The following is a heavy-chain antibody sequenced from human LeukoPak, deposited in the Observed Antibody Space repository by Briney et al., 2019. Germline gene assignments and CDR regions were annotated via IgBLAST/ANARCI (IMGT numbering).Heavy chain of an antibody. CDR1: SGSISTSNYY. CDR3: ARDPPAGTSPY. D-gene: IGHD1-7*01. V-gene: IGHV4-39*07. J-gene: IGHJ4*02. CDR2: IFYSGST. Sequence: KSSETLSLTCTVSSGSISTSNYYWGRVRQPPGKALEWIGNIFYSGSTYYSPSLKSRVTISLDTSKNQFSLKVNSVTAADTAVYYCARDPPAGTSPYWGQGTLVTVSS.